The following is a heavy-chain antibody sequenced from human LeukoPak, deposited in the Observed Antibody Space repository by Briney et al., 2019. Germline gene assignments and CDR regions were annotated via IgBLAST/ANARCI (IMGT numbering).Heavy chain of an antibody. Sequence: SETLSLTCAVSGGSISSSNWWSWVRQPPGKGLEWIGEIYHSGSTNYNPSLKSRVTISVDKSKNQFSLKLSSVTAADTAVYYCARTDSGSYYSDAFDIWGQGTMVTVSS. D-gene: IGHD1-26*01. J-gene: IGHJ3*02. CDR1: GGSISSSNW. CDR3: ARTDSGSYYSDAFDI. V-gene: IGHV4-4*02. CDR2: IYHSGST.